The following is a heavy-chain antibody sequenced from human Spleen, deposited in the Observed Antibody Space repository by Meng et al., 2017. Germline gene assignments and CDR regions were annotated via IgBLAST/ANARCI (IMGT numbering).Heavy chain of an antibody. CDR3: AKGYSSGYVPFDH. J-gene: IGHJ4*02. CDR1: GLIYSLYA. Sequence: EVQLLESGGGLVQPGGSLRLSCAVSGLIYSLYAMSWVRQAPGKGLECVPTISDSGDKTYYADSVKGRFTISRDNSKNTLYLQMNSLGAEDTAVYYCAKGYSSGYVPFDHWGQGALVTVSS. CDR2: ISDSGDKT. D-gene: IGHD3-22*01. V-gene: IGHV3-23*01.